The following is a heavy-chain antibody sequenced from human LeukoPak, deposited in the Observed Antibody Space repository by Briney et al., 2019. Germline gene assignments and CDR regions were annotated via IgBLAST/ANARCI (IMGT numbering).Heavy chain of an antibody. Sequence: ASVKVSCKASEYTFSGYYMHWVRQAPGQGLEWMGWINPNSGGTNYAQKFQGRVTMTRDTSISTAYMELSRLRSDNTAVYYCARGYPLSTTAAGTYFQNWGQGTLVTVSS. CDR2: INPNSGGT. D-gene: IGHD6-13*01. CDR3: ARGYPLSTTAAGTYFQN. J-gene: IGHJ1*01. CDR1: EYTFSGYY. V-gene: IGHV1-2*02.